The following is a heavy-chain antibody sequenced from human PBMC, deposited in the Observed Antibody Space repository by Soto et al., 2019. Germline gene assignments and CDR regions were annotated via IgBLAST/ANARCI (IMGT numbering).Heavy chain of an antibody. V-gene: IGHV3-48*03. CDR2: ISSSGSTI. CDR3: ARDQEAVPGDTQAASYYFDY. CDR1: GFTFSSYE. Sequence: GGSLRLSCAASGFTFSSYEMNWVRQAPGKGLEWVSYISSSGSTIYYADSVKGRFTISRDNAKNSLYLQMNRLRAEDTAVYYCARDQEAVPGDTQAASYYFDYWGQGTLVTVYS. J-gene: IGHJ4*02. D-gene: IGHD6-19*01.